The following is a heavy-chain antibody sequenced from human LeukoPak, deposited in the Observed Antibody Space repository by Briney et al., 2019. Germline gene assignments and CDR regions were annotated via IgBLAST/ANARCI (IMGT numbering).Heavy chain of an antibody. V-gene: IGHV4-4*07. Sequence: TSETLSLTCTVSGGSISSYYWSWIRQPAGKGLEWIGRIYTSGSTNYNPSLKSRVTMSVDTSKNQFSLKLSSVIAADTAVYYCARDSFKGGYDSSGYCFDYWGQGTLVTVSS. J-gene: IGHJ4*02. CDR1: GGSISSYY. D-gene: IGHD3-22*01. CDR3: ARDSFKGGYDSSGYCFDY. CDR2: IYTSGST.